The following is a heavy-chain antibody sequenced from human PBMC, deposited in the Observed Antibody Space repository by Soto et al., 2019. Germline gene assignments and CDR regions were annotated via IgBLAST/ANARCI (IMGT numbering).Heavy chain of an antibody. Sequence: ETLSLTCLISGDRVSSNSAARNWIRQSPTRGLERLGRTYFRPKLYNDFSVSLRSRITLNPDTSKNQFSLQLNSVTPEDTVVYYCPRGIEAGSGDWLDPWRQGTLVTVSS. CDR2: TYFRPKLYN. CDR1: GDRVSSNSAA. D-gene: IGHD6-13*01. V-gene: IGHV6-1*01. J-gene: IGHJ5*02. CDR3: PRGIEAGSGDWLDP.